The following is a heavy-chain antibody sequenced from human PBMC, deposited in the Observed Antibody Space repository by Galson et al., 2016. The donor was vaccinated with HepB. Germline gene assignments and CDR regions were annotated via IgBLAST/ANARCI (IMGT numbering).Heavy chain of an antibody. V-gene: IGHV3-23*01. Sequence: SLRLSCAASGFTFSSYAMIWVRQAPGKGLEWASVISGSGGSTYYADSVKGRFTISRDNSKNTLYLQMNSLRAEDTAVYYCAKLTEPTSLVRGVNDIFDIWGQGTMVTVSS. D-gene: IGHD3-10*01. CDR3: AKLTEPTSLVRGVNDIFDI. CDR1: GFTFSSYA. J-gene: IGHJ3*02. CDR2: ISGSGGST.